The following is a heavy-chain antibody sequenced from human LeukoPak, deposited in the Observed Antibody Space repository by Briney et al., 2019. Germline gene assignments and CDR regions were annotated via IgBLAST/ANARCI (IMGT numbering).Heavy chain of an antibody. Sequence: PGGSLRLSCAAYGFTFSSYGMHWVRQAPGKGLEWVAVIWHDGSHAYYSDSVKGRFTISRDNAKNTVYLQMDSLRVEDTAIYYCAKDNDAYGDSYFDSWGQRTLVTVSS. CDR2: IWHDGSHA. CDR3: AKDNDAYGDSYFDS. D-gene: IGHD4-17*01. V-gene: IGHV3-33*06. CDR1: GFTFSSYG. J-gene: IGHJ4*02.